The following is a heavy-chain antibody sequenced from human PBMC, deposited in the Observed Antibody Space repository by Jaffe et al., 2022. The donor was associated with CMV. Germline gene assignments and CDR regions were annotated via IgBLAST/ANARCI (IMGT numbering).Heavy chain of an antibody. CDR2: IYPGDSDT. CDR3: ARQVDYYDSSGYYYPYDY. V-gene: IGHV5-51*01. J-gene: IGHJ4*02. Sequence: EVQLVQSGAEVKKPGESLKISCKGSGYSFTSYWIGWVRQMPGKGLEWMGIIYPGDSDTRYSPSFQGQVTISADKSISTAYLQWSSLKASDTAMYYCARQVDYYDSSGYYYPYDYWGQGTLVTVSS. D-gene: IGHD3-22*01. CDR1: GYSFTSYW.